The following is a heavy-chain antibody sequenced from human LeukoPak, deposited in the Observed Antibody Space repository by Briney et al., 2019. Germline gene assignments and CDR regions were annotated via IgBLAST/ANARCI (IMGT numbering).Heavy chain of an antibody. J-gene: IGHJ4*02. CDR3: ARDPKVGYYFDY. CDR1: GYTFTDYY. V-gene: IGHV1-46*01. CDR2: INPSGGST. D-gene: IGHD1-26*01. Sequence: ASVKVSCKASGYTFTDYYMHWVRQAPGQGLEWMGIINPSGGSTSYAQKFQGRVTMTRDMSTSTVYMELSSLRSEDTAVYYCARDPKVGYYFDYWGQGTLVTVSS.